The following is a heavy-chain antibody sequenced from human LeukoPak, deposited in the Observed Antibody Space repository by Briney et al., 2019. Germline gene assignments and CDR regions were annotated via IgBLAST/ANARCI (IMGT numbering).Heavy chain of an antibody. CDR2: INHSGST. CDR3: ARVLPITIFGVVIIRGWFDP. J-gene: IGHJ5*02. CDR1: GGSFSGYY. D-gene: IGHD3-3*01. V-gene: IGHV4-34*01. Sequence: SETLSLTCAVYGGSFSGYYWSWIRQPPGKGLEWIGEINHSGSTNYNPSLKSRVTISVDTSKNQFSLKLSSVTAADTAVYYCARVLPITIFGVVIIRGWFDPWGREPWSPSPQ.